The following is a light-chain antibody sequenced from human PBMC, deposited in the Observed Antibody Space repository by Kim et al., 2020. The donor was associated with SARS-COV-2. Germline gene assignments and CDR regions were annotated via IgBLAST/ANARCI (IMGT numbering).Light chain of an antibody. Sequence: LSASVGDRVTITCRASQSISSWLAWYQQKPGKAPKLLIYKASSLESGVPSRFSGSGSGTEFTLTISSLQPDDFATYYCQQYNRPYTFGQGTKLEI. CDR3: QQYNRPYT. CDR2: KAS. J-gene: IGKJ2*01. V-gene: IGKV1-5*03. CDR1: QSISSW.